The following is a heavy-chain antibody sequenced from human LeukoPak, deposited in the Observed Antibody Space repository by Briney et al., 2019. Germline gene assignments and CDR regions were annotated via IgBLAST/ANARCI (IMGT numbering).Heavy chain of an antibody. Sequence: GASVEVSCKASGYTFTVYYIHWVRQAPGQGLEWMGWINPNSGGTNYAQKFQGRVTMTRDASISTAYMEMSRLRSDDTAIYYCARRGNYDNLWGNSLNNWGQGTLVTVSS. CDR3: ARRGNYDNLWGNSLNN. D-gene: IGHD3-16*01. CDR1: GYTFTVYY. V-gene: IGHV1-2*02. J-gene: IGHJ4*02. CDR2: INPNSGGT.